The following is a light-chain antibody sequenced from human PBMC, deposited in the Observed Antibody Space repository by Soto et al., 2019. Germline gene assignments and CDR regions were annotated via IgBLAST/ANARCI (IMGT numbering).Light chain of an antibody. CDR2: DVS. CDR1: QSVSSY. Sequence: EIVLTQSPATLSLSPGERATLSCRASQSVSSYLAWYQQKPGQAPRLLIYDVSNRATGIPDRFSGSGSGTAFTLTISSLEPEDFAVYYCQQRSNWPPITFGQGTRLEIK. J-gene: IGKJ5*01. CDR3: QQRSNWPPIT. V-gene: IGKV3-11*01.